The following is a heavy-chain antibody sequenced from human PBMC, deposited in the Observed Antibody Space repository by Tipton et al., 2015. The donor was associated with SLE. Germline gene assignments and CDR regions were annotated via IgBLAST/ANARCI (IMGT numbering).Heavy chain of an antibody. CDR3: ARDRSSGDADLTFDS. J-gene: IGHJ4*02. CDR1: GVGFSGSA. D-gene: IGHD1-26*01. CDR2: IWFDGSSK. Sequence: GVGFSGSAMHWVRQAPGKGLEWMSVIWFDGSSKYYSDSVKGRFTISRDSSYNTLFLQMNSLRSEDTAIYYCARDRSSGDADLTFDSWGQGTLVTVSS. V-gene: IGHV3-33*01.